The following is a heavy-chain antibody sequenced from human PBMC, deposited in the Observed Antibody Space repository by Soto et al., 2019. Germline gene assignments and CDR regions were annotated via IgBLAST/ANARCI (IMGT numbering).Heavy chain of an antibody. Sequence: SETLSLTCTVSGASISGFYWSWIRKSAGKGLEWIGRIYATGTTDYNPSLKSRVMMSVDTSKKQFSLKLRSVTAADTAVYYCVRDGTKTLRNWFDPWGQGISVTVSS. J-gene: IGHJ5*02. CDR1: GASISGFY. V-gene: IGHV4-4*07. CDR2: IYATGTT. D-gene: IGHD1-1*01. CDR3: VRDGTKTLRNWFDP.